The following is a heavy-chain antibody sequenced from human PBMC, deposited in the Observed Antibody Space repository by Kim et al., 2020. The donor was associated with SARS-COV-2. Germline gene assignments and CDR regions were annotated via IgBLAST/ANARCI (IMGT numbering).Heavy chain of an antibody. Sequence: GTTNSNPPLKSRVTISVDTSKNQFSLKLSSVTAADTAVYYCARGPRWFDPWGQGTLVTVSS. CDR3: ARGPRWFDP. J-gene: IGHJ5*02. V-gene: IGHV4-34*01. CDR2: GTT.